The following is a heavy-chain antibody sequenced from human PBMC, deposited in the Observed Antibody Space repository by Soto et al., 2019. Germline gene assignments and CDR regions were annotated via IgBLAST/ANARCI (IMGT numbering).Heavy chain of an antibody. V-gene: IGHV3-21*06. CDR3: ARDIGEMSAV. CDR2: ISSSSSYI. CDR1: GFTFSSST. J-gene: IGHJ4*02. Sequence: PGVSLRLSCTGSGFTFSSSTMTWVRQGPGKGLEWVSSISSSSSYIYFADSLKGRFTISRDNAKNSLYLQMNSLRAEDTAVYYCARDIGEMSAVWGQGTQVTVSS. D-gene: IGHD3-10*01.